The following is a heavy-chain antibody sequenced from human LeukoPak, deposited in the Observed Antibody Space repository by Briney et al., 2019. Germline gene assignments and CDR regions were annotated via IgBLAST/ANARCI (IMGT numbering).Heavy chain of an antibody. V-gene: IGHV4-59*01. J-gene: IGHJ5*02. CDR2: IYYSGST. Sequence: SETLSLTCTVSGGSISSYYWSRIRQPPGKGLEWIGYIYYSGSTNYNPSLKSRVTISVDTSKNQFSLKLSSVTAADTAVYYCATIYCSGGSCYHDPWGQGTLVTVSS. D-gene: IGHD2-15*01. CDR3: ATIYCSGGSCYHDP. CDR1: GGSISSYY.